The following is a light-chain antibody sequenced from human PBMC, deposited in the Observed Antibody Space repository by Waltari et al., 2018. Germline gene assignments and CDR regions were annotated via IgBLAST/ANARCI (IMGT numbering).Light chain of an antibody. Sequence: EIVLTQSPATLSLSPGERVTPSCRASQNIRSYLAWYQQKHGQAPRLLIYDASNRATGIPARFSGSGSETDFTLTISSLEPEDFAVYYCQQRSNWPLTFGGGTKVEIK. CDR1: QNIRSY. V-gene: IGKV3-11*01. CDR2: DAS. CDR3: QQRSNWPLT. J-gene: IGKJ4*01.